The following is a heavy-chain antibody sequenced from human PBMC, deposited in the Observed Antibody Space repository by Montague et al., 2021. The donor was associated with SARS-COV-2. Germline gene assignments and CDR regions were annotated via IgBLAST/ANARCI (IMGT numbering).Heavy chain of an antibody. D-gene: IGHD6-13*01. V-gene: IGHV2-70*11. CDR1: GFSLSTSGMC. CDR2: IDWDDDK. CDR3: ARVSSSWSQDYYYYMDV. J-gene: IGHJ6*03. Sequence: PALVKPTQTLTLTCTFSGFSLSTSGMCVSWIRQPPGKSLEWLARIDWDDDKYYSTSLKTSLTISKDTSKNQVVLTMTNMDPVDTATYYCARVSSSWSQDYYYYMDVWGQGTMVTVSS.